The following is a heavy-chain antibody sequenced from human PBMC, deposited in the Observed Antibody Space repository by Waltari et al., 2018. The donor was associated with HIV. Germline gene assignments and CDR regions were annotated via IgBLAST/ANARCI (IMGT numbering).Heavy chain of an antibody. V-gene: IGHV1-24*01. CDR1: GYLPRYLA. J-gene: IGHJ6*02. CDR3: TTDFAGATGEDYRHRADA. Sequence: QVQLIQSGAEVKDTGASGKASGEVQGYLPRYLAMPGVGQDPGNGREWTGGFDIEDGEIRYATKFRGRVTMTEEGHTAYMTLRGLRFVDTAVYYCTTDFAGATGEDYRHRADAWGQGTIVTVSS. D-gene: IGHD1-26*01. CDR2: FDIEDGEI.